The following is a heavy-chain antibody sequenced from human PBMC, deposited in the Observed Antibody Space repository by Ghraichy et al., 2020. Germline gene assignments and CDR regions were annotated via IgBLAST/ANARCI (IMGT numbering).Heavy chain of an antibody. CDR3: ATSGDYDGMDV. V-gene: IGHV4-34*01. CDR1: GGSFSGYY. Sequence: SQTLSLTCAVYGGSFSGYYWSWIRQPPGKGLEWIGEINHSGSTNYNPSLKSRVTISVDTSKNQFSLKLSSVTAADTAVYYCATSGDYDGMDVWGQGTTVTVSS. J-gene: IGHJ6*02. CDR2: INHSGST. D-gene: IGHD4-17*01.